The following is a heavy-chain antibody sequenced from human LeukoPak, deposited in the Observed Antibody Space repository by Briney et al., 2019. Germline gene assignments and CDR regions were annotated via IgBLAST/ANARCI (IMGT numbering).Heavy chain of an antibody. V-gene: IGHV1-2*02. J-gene: IGHJ5*02. D-gene: IGHD4-17*01. CDR2: INPNSGGT. CDR3: ARDWRATVTTDWFDP. CDR1: GYTFTSYA. Sequence: GASVKVSCKASGYTFTSYAMNWVRQAPGQGLEWMGWINPNSGGTNYAQKFQGRVTMTRDTSISTAYMELSRLRSDDTAVYYCARDWRATVTTDWFDPWGQGTLVTVSS.